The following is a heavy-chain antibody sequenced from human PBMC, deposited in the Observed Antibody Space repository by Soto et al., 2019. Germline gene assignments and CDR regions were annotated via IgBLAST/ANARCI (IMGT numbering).Heavy chain of an antibody. V-gene: IGHV3-30*18. CDR1: GFPFSSYG. Sequence: GGSLRLSCAASGFPFSSYGMHWVLQAPGKGLEWVAVISYDGSNKYYADSVKGRFTISRDNSKNTLYLQMNSLRAEDTAVYYCAKDTHSSSSLNWFDPWGQGTLVTVSS. CDR2: ISYDGSNK. J-gene: IGHJ5*02. CDR3: AKDTHSSSSLNWFDP. D-gene: IGHD6-6*01.